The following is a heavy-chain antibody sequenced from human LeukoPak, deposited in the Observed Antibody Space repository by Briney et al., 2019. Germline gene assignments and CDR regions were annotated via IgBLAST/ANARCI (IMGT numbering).Heavy chain of an antibody. CDR2: INPNSGDT. CDR1: GYTFTGYH. Sequence: GASVKVSCKASGYTFTGYHMHWVRQAPGQGLEWMGRINPNSGDTNYAQKFQGRVTMTRDTSISTAYMELSRLRSDDTAVYYCARALLTGSYYDSSGYHFDYWGQGTLVTVSS. D-gene: IGHD3-22*01. J-gene: IGHJ4*02. CDR3: ARALLTGSYYDSSGYHFDY. V-gene: IGHV1-2*06.